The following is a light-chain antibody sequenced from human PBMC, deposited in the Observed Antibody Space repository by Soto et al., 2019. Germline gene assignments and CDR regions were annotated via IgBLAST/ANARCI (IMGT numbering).Light chain of an antibody. CDR1: QSVRTY. J-gene: IGKJ5*01. CDR3: QRRGSWIT. V-gene: IGKV3-11*01. Sequence: EIVWTQAPATLSLSLGERATLSCKASQSVRTYLAWYQQKPGQAPRLLIYDASHRATGIPARFSGSGSGTDFTLTISSLEPEDFAVYYCQRRGSWITFGQGTRLEIK. CDR2: DAS.